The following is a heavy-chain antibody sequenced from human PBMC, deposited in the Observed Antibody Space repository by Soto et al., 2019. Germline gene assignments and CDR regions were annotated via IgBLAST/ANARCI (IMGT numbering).Heavy chain of an antibody. Sequence: EVQLVESGGGLIQPGGSLRLSCAASGFTVSSNYMSWVRQAPGKGLEWVSIINSGGSTYYADSVKGRFTISRDNSRNTLYLQMNSLRDEDTAVYYCARFSLDDDIDYWGQGTLVTVSS. CDR3: ARFSLDDDIDY. CDR1: GFTVSSNY. D-gene: IGHD3-9*01. CDR2: INSGGST. V-gene: IGHV3-53*01. J-gene: IGHJ4*02.